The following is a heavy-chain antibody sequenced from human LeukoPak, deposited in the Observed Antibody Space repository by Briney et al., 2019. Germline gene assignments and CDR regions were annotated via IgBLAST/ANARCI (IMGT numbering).Heavy chain of an antibody. CDR2: IHYSGST. CDR3: ARVRSGSYYRGIFDY. J-gene: IGHJ4*02. Sequence: SETLSLTCTVSGGSISSYLWSWIRQPPGKGLEWIGNIHYSGSTEYNASLRSRVTISVDTSKNQYSLKLSSVTAADTAVYYCARVRSGSYYRGIFDYWGQGTLVTVSS. V-gene: IGHV4-59*01. D-gene: IGHD3-10*01. CDR1: GGSISSYL.